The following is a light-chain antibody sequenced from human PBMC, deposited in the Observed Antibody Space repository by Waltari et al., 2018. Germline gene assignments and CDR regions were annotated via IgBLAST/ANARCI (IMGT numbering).Light chain of an antibody. CDR2: ATS. V-gene: IGKV1-39*01. CDR1: ENIGSY. J-gene: IGKJ2*01. CDR3: QHTFETPYS. Sequence: DIQMTQSPSSLSASIGDRVTITCRASENIGSYLNWYQQRTGEAPKLLIYATSTLQTEVPSRFSGSGSRTDFTLTISSLQPEDFATNYCQHTFETPYSFGQGTKLESK.